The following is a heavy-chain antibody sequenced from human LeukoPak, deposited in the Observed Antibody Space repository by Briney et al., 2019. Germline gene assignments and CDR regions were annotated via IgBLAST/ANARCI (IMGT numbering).Heavy chain of an antibody. J-gene: IGHJ6*03. Sequence: GGSLRLSCAASGFTFSSYSMNWVRQAPGKGLEWVSSISSSSSYIYYADSVKSRFTISRDNAKNSLYLQMNSLRAEDTAVYYCARTVTRNYMDVWGKGTTVTVSS. CDR1: GFTFSSYS. CDR3: ARTVTRNYMDV. V-gene: IGHV3-21*01. D-gene: IGHD4-11*01. CDR2: ISSSSSYI.